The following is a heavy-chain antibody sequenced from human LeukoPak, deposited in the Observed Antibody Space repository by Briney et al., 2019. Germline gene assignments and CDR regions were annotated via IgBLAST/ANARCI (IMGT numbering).Heavy chain of an antibody. CDR1: GGSIGSSSYY. J-gene: IGHJ4*02. Sequence: SETLSLTCNVSGGSIGSSSYYWGWIRQSPGKGLEWIGDIYYSGRTYNKNPSLESRVTISIDTSKSQFSLKLSSVSAANTAIYYCASVGKLGYYFDFWGQGTLVTVSS. CDR2: IYYSGRT. V-gene: IGHV4-39*01. D-gene: IGHD7-27*01. CDR3: ASVGKLGYYFDF.